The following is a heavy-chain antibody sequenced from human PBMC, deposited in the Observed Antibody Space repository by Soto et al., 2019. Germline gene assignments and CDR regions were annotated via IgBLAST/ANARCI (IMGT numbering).Heavy chain of an antibody. CDR2: ISYDGSNK. Sequence: QVQLVESGGGVVQPGRSLRLSCAASGFTFSSYGMHWVRQAPGKGLEWVAVISYDGSNKYYADSVKGRFTISRDNSKNTLYLQMNSLRAEDTAVYYCAKDLLWFGELLPDAFDIWGKGTMVTVSS. CDR3: AKDLLWFGELLPDAFDI. CDR1: GFTFSSYG. J-gene: IGHJ3*02. V-gene: IGHV3-30*18. D-gene: IGHD3-10*01.